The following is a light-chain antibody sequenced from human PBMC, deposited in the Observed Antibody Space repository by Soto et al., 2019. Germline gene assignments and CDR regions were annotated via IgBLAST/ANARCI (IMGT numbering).Light chain of an antibody. J-gene: IGLJ2*01. Sequence: QLVLTQSSSASASLGSSVKLTCTLSSGHSTYIIAWHQQQPGKAPRYLMKLEGSASYNKGSGIPDRFSGSSSGADRYLTISNLQFEDEADYYCETWDTNVVVFGGGTKLTVL. CDR1: SGHSTYI. CDR3: ETWDTNVVV. CDR2: LEGSASY. V-gene: IGLV4-60*02.